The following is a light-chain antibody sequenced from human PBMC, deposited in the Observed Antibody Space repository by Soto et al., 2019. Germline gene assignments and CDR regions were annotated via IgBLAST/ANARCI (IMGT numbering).Light chain of an antibody. Sequence: QSVLTQPPSVSGAPGQRVSIPCTGSSSNIGAGNDVQWYQQLPGTAPKLLIYGNNNRPSGVPDRFSGSKSGTSASLAITGLQAEDEAEYFCQSYDSNLSVLFGGGTELTVL. V-gene: IGLV1-40*01. CDR1: SSNIGAGND. CDR2: GNN. J-gene: IGLJ2*01. CDR3: QSYDSNLSVL.